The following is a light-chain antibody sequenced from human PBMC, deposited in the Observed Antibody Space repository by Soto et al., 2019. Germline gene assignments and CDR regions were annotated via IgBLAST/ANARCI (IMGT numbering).Light chain of an antibody. Sequence: EIVLTQSPATLSLSPGERATLSCRASQSVSSYLAWYQQKPGQAPRLLIYGASSRATGIPDRFSGSGSGTDFTLTISSLEPEDFAVYYCQQRSNWPPFTFGQGTRLEIK. CDR3: QQRSNWPPFT. J-gene: IGKJ5*01. V-gene: IGKV3-11*01. CDR2: GAS. CDR1: QSVSSY.